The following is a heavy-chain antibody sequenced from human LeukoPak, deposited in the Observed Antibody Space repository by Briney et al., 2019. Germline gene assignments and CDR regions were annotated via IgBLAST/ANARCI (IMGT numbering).Heavy chain of an antibody. CDR3: ARAHLTGYYIWFDP. V-gene: IGHV1-8*02. J-gene: IGHJ5*02. CDR1: GYTFTSYY. CDR2: MNPNSGNT. D-gene: IGHD3-9*01. Sequence: ASVKVSCKASGYTFTSYYMHWVRQATGQGLEWMGWMNPNSGNTGYAQKFQGRVTMTRNTSISTAYMELSSLRSEDTAVYYCARAHLTGYYIWFDPWGQGTLVTVSS.